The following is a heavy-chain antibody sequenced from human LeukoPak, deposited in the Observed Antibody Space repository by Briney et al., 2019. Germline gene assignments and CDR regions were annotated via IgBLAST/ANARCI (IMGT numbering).Heavy chain of an antibody. J-gene: IGHJ4*02. D-gene: IGHD6-13*01. Sequence: GESLKISCKGSGYSFINYWIGWVRQMPGKGLEWMGIIYPGDSDTRYSPSFQGQVTISADKSISTAYLQWSSLKASDSAIYYCAKTPYSSSWYVFDYWGQGTLVTVSS. V-gene: IGHV5-51*01. CDR3: AKTPYSSSWYVFDY. CDR2: IYPGDSDT. CDR1: GYSFINYW.